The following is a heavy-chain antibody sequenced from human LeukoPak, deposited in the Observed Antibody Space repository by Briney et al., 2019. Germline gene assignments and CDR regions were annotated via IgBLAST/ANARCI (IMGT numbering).Heavy chain of an antibody. CDR2: ISGSGGST. CDR1: GFTFSSYA. CDR3: AELGITMIGGV. D-gene: IGHD3-10*02. V-gene: IGHV3-23*01. J-gene: IGHJ6*04. Sequence: GGSLRLSCAASGFTFSSYAMSWVRPAPGKGLEWVSAISGSGGSTYYADSVKGRFTISRDNFKNTLYLQMNSLRAEDTAVYYCAELGITMIGGVWGKGTTVTISS.